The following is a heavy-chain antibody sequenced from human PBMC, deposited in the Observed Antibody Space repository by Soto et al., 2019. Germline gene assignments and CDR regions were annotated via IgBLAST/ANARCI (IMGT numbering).Heavy chain of an antibody. D-gene: IGHD3-16*01. J-gene: IGHJ5*02. CDR3: ARGGREVPRIPYDT. V-gene: IGHV1-2*02. CDR1: GYTFTDYY. Sequence: QVQLVQSGAEVKKPGASVYVSCKASGYTFTDYYVHWVRQAPGQGLEWMGWINPNVGGTNYARKFQGRVTMTRDTSIRTVYMKLTRLSPDDTAIYYCARGGREVPRIPYDTWGQGTRGTVSS. CDR2: INPNVGGT.